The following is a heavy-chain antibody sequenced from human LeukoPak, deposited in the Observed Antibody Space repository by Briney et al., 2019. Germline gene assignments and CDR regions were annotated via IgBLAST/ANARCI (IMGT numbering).Heavy chain of an antibody. D-gene: IGHD1-26*01. CDR2: IYTSGST. J-gene: IGHJ5*02. CDR3: ARDRGVRGGSYGTWFDP. Sequence: SETLSLTCTVSGGSISSYYWSWIRQPAGKGLEWIGRIYTSGSTNYNPSLKSRVTMSVDTSKNQFSLKLSSVAAADTAVYYCARDRGVRGGSYGTWFDPWGQGTLVTVSS. V-gene: IGHV4-4*07. CDR1: GGSISSYY.